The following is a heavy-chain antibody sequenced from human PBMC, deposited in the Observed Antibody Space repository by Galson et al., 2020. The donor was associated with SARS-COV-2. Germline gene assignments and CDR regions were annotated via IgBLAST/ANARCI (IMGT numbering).Heavy chain of an antibody. Sequence: ASVQVSCKASGYTFTSYGISWVRQAPGQGLEWMGWISAYNGNTNYAQKLQGRVTMTTDTSTSTAYMELRSLRSDDTAVYYCARLFGDYYGSGSYFYFDYWGQGTLVTVSS. CDR3: ARLFGDYYGSGSYFYFDY. J-gene: IGHJ4*02. D-gene: IGHD3-10*01. CDR2: ISAYNGNT. V-gene: IGHV1-18*04. CDR1: GYTFTSYG.